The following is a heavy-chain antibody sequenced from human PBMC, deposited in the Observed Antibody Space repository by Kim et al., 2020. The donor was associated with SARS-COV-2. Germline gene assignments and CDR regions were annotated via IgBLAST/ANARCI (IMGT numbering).Heavy chain of an antibody. J-gene: IGHJ4*02. CDR3: AKERSGGYPCMFDY. CDR2: ISAGGSST. D-gene: IGHD1-26*01. CDR1: GFTFSSYA. V-gene: IGHV3-23*01. Sequence: GGSLRLSCAASGFTFSSYAMNWVRQAPGKGLEWVSVISAGGSSTYYADSVKGRFSISRDNSKNTVYLQMSSLRAEDTAVYYCAKERSGGYPCMFDYWGQGTLVTVSS.